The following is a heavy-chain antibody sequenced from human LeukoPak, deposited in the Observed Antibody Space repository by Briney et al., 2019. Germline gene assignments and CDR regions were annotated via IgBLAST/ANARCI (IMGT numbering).Heavy chain of an antibody. J-gene: IGHJ6*02. D-gene: IGHD1-26*01. CDR3: ARAGSWELVPPAYYGMDV. V-gene: IGHV1-18*01. Sequence: ASVKVSCKASGYTFTSYGISWVRQAPGQGLEWMGWISAYNGNTNYAQKLQGRVTMTTDTSTSTAYMELRSLRSDDAAVYYCARAGSWELVPPAYYGMDVWGQGTTVTVSS. CDR1: GYTFTSYG. CDR2: ISAYNGNT.